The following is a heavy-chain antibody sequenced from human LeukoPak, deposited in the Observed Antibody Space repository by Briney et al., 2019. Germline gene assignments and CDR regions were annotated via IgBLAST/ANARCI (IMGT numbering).Heavy chain of an antibody. CDR1: GGSFSGYY. V-gene: IGHV4-34*01. CDR2: INHSGST. J-gene: IGHJ4*02. CDR3: ASGTRWYFDY. Sequence: SETLSLTCAVYGGSFSGYYWSWIRQPPGKGLEWIGEINHSGSTNYNPSLKSRVTISVDTSKNQFSLKLSSVTAADTAVYYCASGTRWYFDYWGQGTLVTVSS.